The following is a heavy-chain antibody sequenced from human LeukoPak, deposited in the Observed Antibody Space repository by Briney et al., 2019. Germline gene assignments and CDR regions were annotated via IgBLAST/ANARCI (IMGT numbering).Heavy chain of an antibody. D-gene: IGHD3-10*01. CDR1: GFTFSSYG. Sequence: GGSLRLSCAASGFTFSSYGMHWVRQAPGKGLEWVAVIWYDGSNKYYADSVKGRFTISRDNSKNTLYLQMNSLRAEDTAVYYCARSLVKPLWDYYYYYGMDVWGQGTTVTVSS. V-gene: IGHV3-33*01. CDR2: IWYDGSNK. J-gene: IGHJ6*02. CDR3: ARSLVKPLWDYYYYYGMDV.